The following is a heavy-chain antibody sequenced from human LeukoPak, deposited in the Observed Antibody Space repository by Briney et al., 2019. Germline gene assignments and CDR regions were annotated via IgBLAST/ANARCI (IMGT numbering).Heavy chain of an antibody. J-gene: IGHJ4*02. CDR1: RFTFSSYD. Sequence: GGSLRLSCAASRFTFSSYDMHWVRQAPGKGLEWVSAISGSGISTYYADSVKGRFTISRDNSKNTVYLQVNSLRVEDTAVYYCAKDQFGYNKSIDCWGQGILVTVSS. CDR2: ISGSGIST. D-gene: IGHD5-24*01. V-gene: IGHV3-23*01. CDR3: AKDQFGYNKSIDC.